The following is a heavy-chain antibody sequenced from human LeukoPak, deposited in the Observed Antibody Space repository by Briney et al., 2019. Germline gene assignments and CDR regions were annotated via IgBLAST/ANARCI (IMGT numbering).Heavy chain of an antibody. CDR3: AKDRITLVRGAIHY. CDR1: GFTFSSYS. Sequence: PGGSLRLSCAASGFTFSSYSMNWVRQAPGKGLEWVAFIRYDGSDKYYADSVKGRFTISRDNSKNTLYLQMNSLRAEDTALYYCAKDRITLVRGAIHYWGQGTLVTVSS. J-gene: IGHJ4*02. D-gene: IGHD3-10*01. CDR2: IRYDGSDK. V-gene: IGHV3-30*02.